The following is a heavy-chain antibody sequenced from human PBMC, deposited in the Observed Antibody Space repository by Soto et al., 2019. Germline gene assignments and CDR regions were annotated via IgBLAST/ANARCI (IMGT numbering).Heavy chain of an antibody. CDR2: ISYDGSNK. V-gene: IGHV3-30-3*01. D-gene: IGHD5-18*01. J-gene: IGHJ4*02. Sequence: QVQLVESGGGVVQPGRSLRLSCAASGFTFSSYAMHWVRQAPGKGLEWVAVISYDGSNKYYADSVKGRFTISRDNSKNTLYLQKNSLRAEDTAVYYCATPSVSPPNNTAMGGGAYWGQGTLVTVSS. CDR3: ATPSVSPPNNTAMGGGAY. CDR1: GFTFSSYA.